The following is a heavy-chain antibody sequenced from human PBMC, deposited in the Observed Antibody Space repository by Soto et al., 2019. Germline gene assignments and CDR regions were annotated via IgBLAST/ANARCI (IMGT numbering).Heavy chain of an antibody. CDR3: AKGDNLGHKTGYDAFDI. CDR1: GDSVCSNTAS. D-gene: IGHD6-25*01. J-gene: IGHJ3*02. V-gene: IGHV6-1*01. Sequence: SQTLSLTCAISGDSVCSNTASWNWIRQSPSRGLEWLGRTYFRSKWYNDYAVSVKSRIIINPDTSNNQFSLQLNSVTPEDTAVYFCAKGDNLGHKTGYDAFDIWGQGTMVTVSS. CDR2: TYFRSKWYN.